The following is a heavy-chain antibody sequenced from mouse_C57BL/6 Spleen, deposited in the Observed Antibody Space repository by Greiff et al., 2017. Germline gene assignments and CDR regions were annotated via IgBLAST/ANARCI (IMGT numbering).Heavy chain of an antibody. Sequence: QVQLQQPGTELVKPGASVKLSCKASGYTFTSYWMHWVKPRPGQGLEWIGNINPSNGGTNYNEKIKSKATLTVDKSSSTAYMQLSSLTSEDSAVYYCARWITTEGFDYWGQGTTLTVSS. CDR3: ARWITTEGFDY. CDR2: INPSNGGT. V-gene: IGHV1-53*01. J-gene: IGHJ2*01. CDR1: GYTFTSYW. D-gene: IGHD1-1*01.